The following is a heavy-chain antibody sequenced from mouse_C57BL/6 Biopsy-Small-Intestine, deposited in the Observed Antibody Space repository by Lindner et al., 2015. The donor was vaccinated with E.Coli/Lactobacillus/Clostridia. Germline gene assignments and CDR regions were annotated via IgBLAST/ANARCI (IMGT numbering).Heavy chain of an antibody. D-gene: IGHD5-5*01. V-gene: IGHV1-80*01. CDR2: IYPGDGDT. CDR1: GYAFSSYW. Sequence: VQLQESGAELMKPGASVKLSCKASGYAFSSYWMNWAKQRPGKGLEWIGQIYPGDGDTNYNGKFKGKATLTADKSSSTAYMQLSSLTSEDAAVYFCARRDYPSWFAYWGQGTLVTVSA. CDR3: ARRDYPSWFAY. J-gene: IGHJ3*01.